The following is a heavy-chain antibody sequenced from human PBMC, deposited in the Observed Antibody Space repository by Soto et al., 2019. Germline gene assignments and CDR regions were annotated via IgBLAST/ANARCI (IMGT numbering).Heavy chain of an antibody. J-gene: IGHJ4*02. V-gene: IGHV4-34*12. Sequence: QVQLQQWGAGLLKPSETLSLTCAVSRGSFSGYYWSWVRQFPVKGLEWIGEIIHTGSTNYNPSLKSRVTMSIDTSKKEISLKLSSVTAADTAVYYCARVGQPPSDYWGQGTLVTVSS. CDR3: ARVGQPPSDY. D-gene: IGHD2-2*01. CDR2: IIHTGST. CDR1: RGSFSGYY.